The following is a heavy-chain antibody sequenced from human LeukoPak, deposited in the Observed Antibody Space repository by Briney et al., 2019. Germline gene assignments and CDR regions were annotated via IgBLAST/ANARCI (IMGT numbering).Heavy chain of an antibody. V-gene: IGHV1-2*02. CDR3: AREGEVEMATIRTFDY. CDR2: INPNSGGT. Sequence: ASVKVSCKASGYTFTGYYMHWVRQAPGQGLEWMGWINPNSGGTNYAQKLQGRVTMTTDTSTSTAYMELRSLRSDDTAVYYCAREGEVEMATIRTFDYWGQGTLVTVSS. CDR1: GYTFTGYY. J-gene: IGHJ4*02. D-gene: IGHD5-24*01.